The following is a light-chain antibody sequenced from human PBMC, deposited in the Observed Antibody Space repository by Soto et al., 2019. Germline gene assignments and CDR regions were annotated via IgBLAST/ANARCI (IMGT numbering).Light chain of an antibody. CDR2: DAS. CDR1: QEISNF. J-gene: IGKJ5*01. Sequence: DIQMTQSPSSLSASVGDRVTITCQASQEISNFLNWYQQKPGKAPKLLIYDASSLQTGVPTRFSGSGSGTHFTFTISSLQPEDIATYYCQQVDNLVTFGQGTRLEIK. CDR3: QQVDNLVT. V-gene: IGKV1-33*01.